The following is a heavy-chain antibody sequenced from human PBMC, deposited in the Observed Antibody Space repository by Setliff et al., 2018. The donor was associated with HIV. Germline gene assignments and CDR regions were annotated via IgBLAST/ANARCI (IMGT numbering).Heavy chain of an antibody. CDR1: ELTFSNYA. Sequence: PGGSLRLSCAASELTFSNYAMTWVRQAPGKGLEWVSSLSGSGGSTYYADSVKGRFTIPRDNSKNTLYLRMNSLRAEDTAVYYCAQAQTSVSGSYYQYLQHWGQGTLVTVSS. J-gene: IGHJ1*01. D-gene: IGHD3-10*01. CDR2: LSGSGGST. V-gene: IGHV3-23*01. CDR3: AQAQTSVSGSYYQYLQH.